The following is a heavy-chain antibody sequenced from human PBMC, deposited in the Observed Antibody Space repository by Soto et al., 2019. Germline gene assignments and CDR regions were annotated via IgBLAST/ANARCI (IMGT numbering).Heavy chain of an antibody. CDR2: ITNRGTHT. CDR3: ARAHEVAWFDS. Sequence: GGSLRLSCAASGFSFSSYTMNWVRQAPGKGLQWVSSITNRGTHTYSADSVKGRFTISRDNDKNSLYLQMNNLRAEDTAIYFCARAHEVAWFDSWGLGTLVNVSS. CDR1: GFSFSSYT. J-gene: IGHJ5*01. D-gene: IGHD2-15*01. V-gene: IGHV3-21*01.